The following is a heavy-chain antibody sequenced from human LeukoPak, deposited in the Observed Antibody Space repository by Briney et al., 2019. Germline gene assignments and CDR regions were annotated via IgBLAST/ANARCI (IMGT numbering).Heavy chain of an antibody. J-gene: IGHJ3*02. CDR3: ARISLRDDAFDI. D-gene: IGHD2-21*01. V-gene: IGHV1-46*01. CDR2: INPSGGST. Sequence: ASVKVSCKASGYTFTSYYMHWVRQAPGQGLEWMGIINPSGGSTSYAQKFQGRVTMTRDMSTSTAYMELSRLRSDDTAVYYCARISLRDDAFDIWGQGTMVTVSS. CDR1: GYTFTSYY.